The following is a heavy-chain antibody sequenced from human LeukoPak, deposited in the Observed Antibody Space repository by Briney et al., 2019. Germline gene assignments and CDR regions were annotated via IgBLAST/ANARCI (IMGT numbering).Heavy chain of an antibody. CDR3: VGGLWFGESTRDFDF. J-gene: IGHJ4*02. CDR2: IRDDGT. V-gene: IGHV3-23*01. D-gene: IGHD3-10*01. Sequence: GGSLRLSCAASGFTLSSCAMSWVRQAPGRGLEWVSAIRDDGTWYADSVKGRFTISRDNSKNTLYLQMNSLRAEDTAVYYCVGGLWFGESTRDFDFWGQGTLVSVSS. CDR1: GFTLSSCA.